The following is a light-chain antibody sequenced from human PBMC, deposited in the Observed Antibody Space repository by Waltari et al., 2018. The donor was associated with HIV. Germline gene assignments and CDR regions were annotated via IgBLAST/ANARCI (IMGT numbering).Light chain of an antibody. CDR3: SAWDSRLSTWM. CDR1: SDNVGNQG. Sequence: QAGLTQPPSVSKALKETPNLTRTGYSDNVGNQGASGLQQHQGQPPKLLSHRSDKRPSGISQRFSASRSGNTSSLTITGLQAEDEGDYYCSAWDSRLSTWMFGGGTKLTVL. J-gene: IGLJ3*02. V-gene: IGLV10-54*01. CDR2: RSD.